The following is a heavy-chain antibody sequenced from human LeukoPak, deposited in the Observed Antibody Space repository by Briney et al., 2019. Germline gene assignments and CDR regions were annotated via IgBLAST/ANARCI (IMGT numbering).Heavy chain of an antibody. J-gene: IGHJ4*02. V-gene: IGHV1-69*04. CDR1: GGTFSYYA. D-gene: IGHD3-22*01. CDR3: ASMWDSSGYYPYFDY. Sequence: SVKVSCKASGGTFSYYAISWVRQAPGQGLEWMGRIIPILGMPNYAQKFQGGVTVTADKSTSTAYMELSSLRSEDTAVYYCASMWDSSGYYPYFDYWGQGTLVTVSS. CDR2: IIPILGMP.